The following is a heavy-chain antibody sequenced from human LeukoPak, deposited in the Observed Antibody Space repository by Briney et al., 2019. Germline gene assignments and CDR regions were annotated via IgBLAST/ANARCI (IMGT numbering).Heavy chain of an antibody. CDR3: ATTRDYYYYMDV. D-gene: IGHD4-17*01. CDR2: IYYSGST. V-gene: IGHV4-31*03. CDR1: GGSISSCGYY. Sequence: SETLSLTCTVSGGSISSCGYYWSWIRQHPGKGLEWIGYIYYSGSTYYNPSLKSRVTISVDTSKNQLSLKLSSVTAADTAVYYCATTRDYYYYMDVWGKGTTVTVYS. J-gene: IGHJ6*03.